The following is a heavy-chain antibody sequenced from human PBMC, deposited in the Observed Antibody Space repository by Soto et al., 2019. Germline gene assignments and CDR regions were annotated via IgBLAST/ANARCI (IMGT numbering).Heavy chain of an antibody. CDR3: ARFSAPWYGMDV. V-gene: IGHV4-34*01. D-gene: IGHD6-25*01. CDR1: GGSFSGYY. CDR2: INHSGST. Sequence: SETLSLTCAVYGGSFSGYYWSWIRQPPGKVLEWIGEINHSGSTNYNPSLKSRVTISVDTSKNQFSLKLSSVTAADTAVYYCARFSAPWYGMDVWGQGTTVTVS. J-gene: IGHJ6*02.